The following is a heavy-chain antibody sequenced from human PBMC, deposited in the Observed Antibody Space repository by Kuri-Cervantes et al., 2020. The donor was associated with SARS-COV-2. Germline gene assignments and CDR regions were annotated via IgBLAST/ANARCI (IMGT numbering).Heavy chain of an antibody. Sequence: SGPTPVKPTQTLTLTCTFSGFSLSTSGVGVGWIRQPPGKALEWLALIYRDDDKRYSPSLRSRLTITKDTSKNQVVLTMTNMDPVDTATYYCAHSGSPWHQLFLFDYWGQGTLVTVSS. J-gene: IGHJ4*02. V-gene: IGHV2-5*02. CDR3: AHSGSPWHQLFLFDY. CDR1: GFSLSTSGVG. D-gene: IGHD2-2*01. CDR2: IYRDDDK.